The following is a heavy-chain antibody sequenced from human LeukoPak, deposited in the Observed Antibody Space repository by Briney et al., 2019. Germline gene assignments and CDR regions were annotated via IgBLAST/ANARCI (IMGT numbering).Heavy chain of an antibody. CDR1: GFTFSRYS. CDR2: ISSSSSYI. Sequence: GGSLRLSCAASGFTFSRYSMNWVRQAPGKGLEWVSSISSSSSYIYYADSVKGRFTISRDNAKNSRYLQMNSLRAEDTAMYSCARDSSWHVPVPEHPVAFDYWGQGTLATVSS. V-gene: IGHV3-21*01. CDR3: ARDSSWHVPVPEHPVAFDY. D-gene: IGHD6-13*01. J-gene: IGHJ4*02.